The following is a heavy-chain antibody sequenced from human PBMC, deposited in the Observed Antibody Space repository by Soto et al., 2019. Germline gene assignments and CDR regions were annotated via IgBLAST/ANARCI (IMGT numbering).Heavy chain of an antibody. J-gene: IGHJ6*02. V-gene: IGHV1-69*12. CDR3: ARAVEQSYYYYGMDV. Sequence: QVQLVQSGAEVKKPGSSVKVSCKASGGTFSSYGISWVRQAPGQGLEWMGGIIPIFGTANYAQKFQGRVTITADESTSTAYMELSWLRSEDTAVYYCARAVEQSYYYYGMDVWGQGTTVTVSS. CDR2: IIPIFGTA. CDR1: GGTFSSYG.